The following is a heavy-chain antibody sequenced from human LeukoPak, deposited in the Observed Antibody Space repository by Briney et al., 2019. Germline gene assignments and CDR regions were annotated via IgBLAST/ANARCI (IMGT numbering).Heavy chain of an antibody. D-gene: IGHD6-6*01. CDR1: GFTFSSYG. Sequence: PGRSLRLSCAASGFTFSSYGMHWVRQAPGKGLEWVAVISYDGSNKYCADSVKGRFTISRDNSKNTLYLQMNSLRAEDTAVYYCAKGGIAARRRGYYFDYWGQGTLVTVSS. V-gene: IGHV3-30*18. CDR2: ISYDGSNK. CDR3: AKGGIAARRRGYYFDY. J-gene: IGHJ4*02.